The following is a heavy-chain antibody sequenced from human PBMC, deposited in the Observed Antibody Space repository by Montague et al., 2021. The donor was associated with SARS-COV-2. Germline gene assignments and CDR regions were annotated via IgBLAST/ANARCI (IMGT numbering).Heavy chain of an antibody. Sequence: SETLSLTCIVSGGSISSSGYYWGWIRQPPGKGLEWIGSIYYSGSTYYNPSLKSRVTISVDTSKNQFSLKLSSVTAADTAVYYCASLPRVTIFGVVVLVDYWGQGALVTVSS. V-gene: IGHV4-39*01. D-gene: IGHD3-3*01. CDR1: GGSISSSGYY. CDR2: IYYSGST. CDR3: ASLPRVTIFGVVVLVDY. J-gene: IGHJ4*02.